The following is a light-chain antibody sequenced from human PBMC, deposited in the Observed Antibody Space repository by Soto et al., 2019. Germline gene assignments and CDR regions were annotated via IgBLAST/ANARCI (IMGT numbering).Light chain of an antibody. CDR1: QSVSSSY. V-gene: IGKV3-20*01. Sequence: EIVLTQSPGTLSLSPGERATLSCRAIQSVSSSYLAWYQHKPGQAPRLLIYGASSRATGIPDRFSGSGSGTDFTLTISRLEPEDFAVYYCQQYGSSPTWTFGQGTKV. J-gene: IGKJ1*01. CDR2: GAS. CDR3: QQYGSSPTWT.